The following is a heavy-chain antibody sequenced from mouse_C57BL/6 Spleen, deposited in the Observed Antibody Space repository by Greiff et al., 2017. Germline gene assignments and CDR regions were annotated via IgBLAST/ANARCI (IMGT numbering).Heavy chain of an antibody. CDR3: TGSGAWFAY. J-gene: IGHJ3*01. CDR2: IDPETGGT. CDR1: GYTFTDYE. D-gene: IGHD4-1*01. V-gene: IGHV1-15*01. Sequence: VQLQVSGAELVRPGASVTLSCKASGYTFTDYEMHWVKQTPVHGLEWIGAIDPETGGTTYNQKFKGKAILTADKSSSTAYMELRGLTSEDSAVYYCTGSGAWFAYWGQGTLVTVSA.